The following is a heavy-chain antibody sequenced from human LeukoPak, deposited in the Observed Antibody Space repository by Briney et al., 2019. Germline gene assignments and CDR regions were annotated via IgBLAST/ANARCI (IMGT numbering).Heavy chain of an antibody. CDR1: GYTFTSYY. CDR2: INPSGGNT. J-gene: IGHJ4*02. V-gene: IGHV1-46*01. Sequence: ASVKVSCKASGYTFTSYYMHWVRQAPGQGLEWMGIINPSGGNTNYAQKLQGRVTMTTDTSTSTAYMELRSLRSDDTAVYYCARSTIGYCSGGSCYSLDYFDYWGQGTLVTVSS. D-gene: IGHD2-15*01. CDR3: ARSTIGYCSGGSCYSLDYFDY.